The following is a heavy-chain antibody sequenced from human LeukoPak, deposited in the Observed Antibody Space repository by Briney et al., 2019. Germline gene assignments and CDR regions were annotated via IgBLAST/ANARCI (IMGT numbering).Heavy chain of an antibody. V-gene: IGHV3-49*04. CDR2: IRSKAYGGTT. CDR1: GFVFSNYA. CDR3: TRDSKGYYFDY. J-gene: IGHJ4*02. Sequence: GGSLRLSCVASGFVFSNYAMSWVRQAPGKGLEWVGFIRSKAYGGTTEYAASVKGRFTISRGDSKSIAYLQMNSLKTEDTAVYYCTRDSKGYYFDYWGQGTLVTVSS.